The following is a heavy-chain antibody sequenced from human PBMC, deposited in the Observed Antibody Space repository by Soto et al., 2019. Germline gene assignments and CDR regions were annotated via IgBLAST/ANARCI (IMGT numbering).Heavy chain of an antibody. Sequence: RASVKVSCKASGGTFSSYTISWVRQAPGQGLEWMGRIIPILGIANYAQKFQGRVTITADKSTSTAYMELSSLRSEDTAVYYCTTDSYSTITIVRFDYWGHGTLVTVSS. J-gene: IGHJ4*01. CDR2: IIPILGIA. V-gene: IGHV1-69*02. CDR1: GGTFSSYT. D-gene: IGHD2-21*01. CDR3: TTDSYSTITIVRFDY.